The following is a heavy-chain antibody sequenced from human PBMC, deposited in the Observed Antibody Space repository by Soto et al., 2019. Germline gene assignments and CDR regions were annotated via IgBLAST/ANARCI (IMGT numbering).Heavy chain of an antibody. CDR2: IYYSGST. D-gene: IGHD2-8*01. CDR3: ARGDCTNGVCYSRYFDY. V-gene: IGHV4-31*03. Sequence: PSETLSLTCTVSGGSISSGGYYWSWIRQHPGKGLEWIGYIYYSGSTYYNPSLKSRVTISVDTSKNQFSLKLSSVTAADTAVYYCARGDCTNGVCYSRYFDYWGQGTLVTVSS. J-gene: IGHJ4*02. CDR1: GGSISSGGYY.